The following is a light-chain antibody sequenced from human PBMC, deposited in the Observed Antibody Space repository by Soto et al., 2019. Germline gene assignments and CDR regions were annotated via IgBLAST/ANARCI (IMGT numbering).Light chain of an antibody. V-gene: IGKV1-9*01. J-gene: IGKJ4*01. CDR1: QGISSY. CDR2: AAF. CDR3: QQFNNYPLS. Sequence: DIQLTQSPSFLSASVGDRVTITCRASQGISSYLAWYQQKPGKAPKLLICAAFTLQSGVPSRFSGSGSGTEFTLTINSLQPEDFATYYCQQFNNYPLSFGGGTKVEI.